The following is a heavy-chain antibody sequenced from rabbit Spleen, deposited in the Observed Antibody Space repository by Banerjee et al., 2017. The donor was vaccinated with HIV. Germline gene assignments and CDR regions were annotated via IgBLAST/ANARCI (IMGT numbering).Heavy chain of an antibody. V-gene: IGHV1S45*01. J-gene: IGHJ6*01. CDR3: ARDTSSSFSSYGMDL. D-gene: IGHD1-1*01. CDR1: GLSLSSRYD. CDR2: IHIGASTFT. Sequence: QERLVESGGGLVQPEGSLTLTCKASGLSLSSRYDMCWVRQAPGKGLEWIACIHIGASTFTYFASWAKGRFTISKTSSTTVTLQMTTLTAADTATYFCARDTSSSFSSYGMDLWGPGTLVTVS.